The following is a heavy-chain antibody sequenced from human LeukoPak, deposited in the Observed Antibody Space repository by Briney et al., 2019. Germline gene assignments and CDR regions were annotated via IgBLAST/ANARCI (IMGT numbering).Heavy chain of an antibody. J-gene: IGHJ4*02. V-gene: IGHV3-23*01. D-gene: IGHD2-2*01. CDR2: ISGSDVGESI. CDR3: AKVGVVVSAASDF. Sequence: PGGSLRLSCAASGFTFSSYVMNWVRQAPGKGLEWVSAISGSDVGESIYYADSVKGRFTISRDISKNTLYLQMKSLRAEDTAVYYCAKVGVVVSAASDFWGQGTLVTASS. CDR1: GFTFSSYV.